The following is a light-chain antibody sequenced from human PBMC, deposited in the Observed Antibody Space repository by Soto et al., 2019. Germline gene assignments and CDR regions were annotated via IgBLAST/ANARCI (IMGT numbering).Light chain of an antibody. CDR1: RSNIGAGYD. CDR2: GNS. V-gene: IGLV1-40*01. Sequence: QSVLTQPPSVSGAPGKRVTISCTGSRSNIGAGYDVHWYQQLPGTAPKLLIYGNSNRPSGVPDRFSGSKSGTSASLAITGLQAEDEADYYCQSYDRSLSGWVFGGGTKLTVL. J-gene: IGLJ3*02. CDR3: QSYDRSLSGWV.